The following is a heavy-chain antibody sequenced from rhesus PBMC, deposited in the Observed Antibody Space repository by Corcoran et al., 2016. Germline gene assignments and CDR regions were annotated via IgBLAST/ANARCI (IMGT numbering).Heavy chain of an antibody. V-gene: IGHV1-111*02. CDR1: GYTFTDYY. D-gene: IGHD2-21*01. J-gene: IGHJ4*01. Sequence: EVQLVQSGAEVKKPGASVKISCKASGYTFTDYYLHWVRQAPGKGFEWMGRVDLEDGEAIPAQKLQDRVTSTADTSTDTAYMELSSLRSEDTAVYYCATEYCTGSGCYGYFDYWGQGVLVTVSS. CDR2: VDLEDGEA. CDR3: ATEYCTGSGCYGYFDY.